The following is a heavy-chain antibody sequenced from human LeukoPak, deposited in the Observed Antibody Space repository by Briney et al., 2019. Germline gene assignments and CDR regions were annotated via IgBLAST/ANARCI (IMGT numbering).Heavy chain of an antibody. J-gene: IGHJ6*03. CDR3: ARRFYYYYMDV. V-gene: IGHV4-4*09. CDR1: GGSISRYY. CDR2: IYTSGST. Sequence: PSETLSLTCTVSGGSISRYYWSWIRQPPGKGLQRIGYIYTSGSTNYNPSLKSRVTISVDTSKNQFSLKLSSVTAADTAVYYCARRFYYYYMDVWGKGTTVTVSS.